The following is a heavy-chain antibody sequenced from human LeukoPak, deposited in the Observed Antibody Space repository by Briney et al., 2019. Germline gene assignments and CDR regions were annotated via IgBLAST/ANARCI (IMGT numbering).Heavy chain of an antibody. CDR1: GYTFTSYY. CDR2: INPSGGST. J-gene: IGHJ4*02. D-gene: IGHD4-17*01. V-gene: IGHV1-46*01. CDR3: ARDLLDYGDYGYYFDY. Sequence: ASVKVSCKASGYTFTSYYMHWVRQAPGQGLEWMGIINPSGGSTSYAQKFQGRVTMTRDTSTSTVYMELSSLRSEDTAVYYCARDLLDYGDYGYYFDYWGQGTLATVSS.